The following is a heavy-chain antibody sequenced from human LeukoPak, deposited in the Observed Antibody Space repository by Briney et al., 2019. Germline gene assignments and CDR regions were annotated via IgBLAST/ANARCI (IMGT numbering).Heavy chain of an antibody. Sequence: GGSLRLSCAASGFTFSSYRMNWVRQAPGKGLQWVSFISSSSTYIYYADSVKGRFTISRDNARNSLYLQMNSLRAEDTAVYYCARTSARDYDFWSGYTNWLDPWGQGTLVTVSS. CDR2: ISSSSTYI. CDR1: GFTFSSYR. D-gene: IGHD3-3*01. J-gene: IGHJ5*02. CDR3: ARTSARDYDFWSGYTNWLDP. V-gene: IGHV3-21*01.